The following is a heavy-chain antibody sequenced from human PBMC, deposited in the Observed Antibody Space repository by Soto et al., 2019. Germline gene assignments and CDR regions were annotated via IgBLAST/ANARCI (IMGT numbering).Heavy chain of an antibody. J-gene: IGHJ6*02. V-gene: IGHV3-33*01. D-gene: IGHD1-26*01. CDR2: IWYDGSNK. CDR3: AREAGVDSGSHKYYYYYGMDV. CDR1: GFTFSSYG. Sequence: PGGSLRLSCAASGFTFSSYGMHWVRQAPGKGLEWVAVIWYDGSNKYYADSVKGRFTISRDNSKNTLYLQMNSLRAEDTAVYYCAREAGVDSGSHKYYYYYGMDVWGQGTTVTVSS.